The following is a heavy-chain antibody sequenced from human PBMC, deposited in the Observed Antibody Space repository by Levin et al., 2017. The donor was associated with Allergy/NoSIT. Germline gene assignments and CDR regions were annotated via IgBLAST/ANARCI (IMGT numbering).Heavy chain of an antibody. J-gene: IGHJ5*02. CDR2: IYYSGST. CDR1: GGSISSSSYY. D-gene: IGHD1-26*01. CDR3: ARPVGDSGWFDP. Sequence: SETLSLTCTVSGGSISSSSYYWGWIRQPPGKGLEWIGSIYYSGSTYYNPSLKSRVTISVDTSKNQFSLKLSSVTAADTAVYYCARPVGDSGWFDPWGQGTLVTVSS. V-gene: IGHV4-39*01.